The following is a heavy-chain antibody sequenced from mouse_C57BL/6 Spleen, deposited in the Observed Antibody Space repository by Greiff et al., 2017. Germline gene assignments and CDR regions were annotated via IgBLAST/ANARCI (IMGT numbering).Heavy chain of an antibody. Sequence: QVQLQQPGAELVKPGASVKMSCKASGYTFTSYWITWVKQRPGQGLEWIGDIYPGSGSTNYNEKFKSKATLTVDTSSSTAYMQLSSLTSEDSAVYYCAREGVYDYDWYFDVWGTGTTVTVSS. CDR2: IYPGSGST. V-gene: IGHV1-55*01. CDR1: GYTFTSYW. CDR3: AREGVYDYDWYFDV. J-gene: IGHJ1*03. D-gene: IGHD2-4*01.